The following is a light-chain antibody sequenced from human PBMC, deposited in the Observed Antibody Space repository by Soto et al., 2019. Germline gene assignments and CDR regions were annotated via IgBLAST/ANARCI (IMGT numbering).Light chain of an antibody. Sequence: DIQMTQSPSTLSGSVGDRLTITCLASQTISSWLAWYQQKPGKAPKLLIYKASTLKSGVPSRFSGSGSGTEFTLTISGLLPEDFATYHCQQLNTLPFTFGQGTRLEIK. J-gene: IGKJ5*01. CDR3: QQLNTLPFT. CDR2: KAS. V-gene: IGKV1-5*03. CDR1: QTISSW.